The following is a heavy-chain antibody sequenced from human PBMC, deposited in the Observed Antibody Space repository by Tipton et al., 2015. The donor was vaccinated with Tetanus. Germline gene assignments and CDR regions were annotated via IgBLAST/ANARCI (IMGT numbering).Heavy chain of an antibody. Sequence: QLVQSGAELKKPGASVKVSCTASGYTFTGYYMYWVRQAPGQGLEWVGWIDPNSGDTIYAQNFQGRVTMTRDTSISTVYMELSRRRSDGTAVYYCARDRGDYIYYGMDVWGPGTTVTVSS. CDR1: GYTFTGYY. CDR3: ARDRGDYIYYGMDV. V-gene: IGHV1-2*02. J-gene: IGHJ6*02. D-gene: IGHD3-22*01. CDR2: IDPNSGDT.